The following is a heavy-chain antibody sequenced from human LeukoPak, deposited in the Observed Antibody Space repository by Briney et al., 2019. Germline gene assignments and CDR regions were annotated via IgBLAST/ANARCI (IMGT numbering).Heavy chain of an antibody. Sequence: PGGSLRLSCAASGFTFSSYAMSWVRQAPGKGLEWVSAISGSGGSTYYADSVKGRFTISRDNSKNTPYLQMNSLRAEDTAVYYCAKDVGGSWENFDYWGQGTLVTVSS. J-gene: IGHJ4*02. CDR2: ISGSGGST. D-gene: IGHD6-13*01. CDR1: GFTFSSYA. CDR3: AKDVGGSWENFDY. V-gene: IGHV3-23*01.